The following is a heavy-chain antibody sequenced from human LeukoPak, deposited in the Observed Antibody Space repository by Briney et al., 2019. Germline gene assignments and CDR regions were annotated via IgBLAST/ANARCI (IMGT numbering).Heavy chain of an antibody. CDR2: IIPIFGTA. Sequence: SVKVSCKASGGTFSSYAINWVRQAPGQGLEWIGGIIPIFGTANSAQKFQGRVTITADESTSTTYMELSSLRSEDTAVYYCARVVGNIRYCGGDCYLDYWGQGTLVTVSS. D-gene: IGHD2-21*01. CDR1: GGTFSSYA. CDR3: ARVVGNIRYCGGDCYLDY. J-gene: IGHJ4*02. V-gene: IGHV1-69*13.